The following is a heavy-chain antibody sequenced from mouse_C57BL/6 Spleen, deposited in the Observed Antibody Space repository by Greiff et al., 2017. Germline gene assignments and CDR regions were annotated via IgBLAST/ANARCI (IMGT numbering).Heavy chain of an antibody. Sequence: QVQLQQPGAELVRPGSSVKLSCKASGYTFTSYWMHWVKQRPIQGLEWIGNIDPSDSETHYNQKFKDKATLTVDKSSSTAYMQLSSLTSEDSAVYYCARLGPDYYGSSAWFAYWGQGTLVTVSA. J-gene: IGHJ3*01. CDR1: GYTFTSYW. CDR3: ARLGPDYYGSSAWFAY. V-gene: IGHV1-52*01. D-gene: IGHD1-1*01. CDR2: IDPSDSET.